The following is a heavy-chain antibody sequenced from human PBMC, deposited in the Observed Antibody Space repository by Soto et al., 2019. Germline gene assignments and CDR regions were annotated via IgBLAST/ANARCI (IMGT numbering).Heavy chain of an antibody. CDR2: IYYSGST. CDR3: ARGGHRLAFDI. CDR1: GGSISSYY. J-gene: IGHJ3*02. V-gene: IGHV4-59*01. D-gene: IGHD1-26*01. Sequence: SETLSLTCTVSGGSISSYYWSWIRQPPGKGLEWIGYIYYSGSTNYNPSLKSRVTISVDTSKNQFSLKLSSVTAADTAVYYCARGGHRLAFDIWGQGTMVTV.